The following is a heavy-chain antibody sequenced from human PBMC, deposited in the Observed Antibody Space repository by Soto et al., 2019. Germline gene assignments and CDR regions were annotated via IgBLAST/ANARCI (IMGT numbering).Heavy chain of an antibody. Sequence: GGSLRLSCAASGLTFNRYWMHWVRHAPGKGLVWVSHINTDGSNTNYADSVKGRFTISRDNAKSTLFLQMDSLRDEDTAVYYCAREFCSGGNCYTYYFDPWGQGIPVTGSS. J-gene: IGHJ5*02. V-gene: IGHV3-74*01. CDR1: GLTFNRYW. CDR2: INTDGSNT. CDR3: AREFCSGGNCYTYYFDP. D-gene: IGHD2-15*01.